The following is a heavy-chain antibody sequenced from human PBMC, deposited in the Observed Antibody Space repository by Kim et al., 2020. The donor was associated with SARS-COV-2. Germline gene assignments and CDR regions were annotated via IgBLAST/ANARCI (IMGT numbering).Heavy chain of an antibody. CDR2: IHDAGST. Sequence: GGSLRHSCAVSGSSVRSSYMTWVRQAPGKGLEWVSAIHDAGSTYYADSVKGRFTISRDIPKNTVYLQMNGLRADDTAVYYCSRSTVGAYFDYWGQGSLV. CDR1: GSSVRSSY. D-gene: IGHD1-26*01. V-gene: IGHV3-53*01. J-gene: IGHJ4*02. CDR3: SRSTVGAYFDY.